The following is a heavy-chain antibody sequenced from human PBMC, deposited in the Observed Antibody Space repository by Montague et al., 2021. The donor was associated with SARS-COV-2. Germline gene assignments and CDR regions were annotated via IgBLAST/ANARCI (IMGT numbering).Heavy chain of an antibody. V-gene: IGHV6-1*01. CDR1: GDSVSSNSAT. Sequence: CAISGDSVSSNSATWNWIRQSPSRGLEWLGMTYYRSKWYNDYAVSVKSRITINPDTSKNQFSLQLNSVTPEDTAVYYCARGLWFGELLNRYYYYGMDVWGQGTTVTVSS. D-gene: IGHD3-10*01. CDR3: ARGLWFGELLNRYYYYGMDV. CDR2: TYYRSKWYN. J-gene: IGHJ6*02.